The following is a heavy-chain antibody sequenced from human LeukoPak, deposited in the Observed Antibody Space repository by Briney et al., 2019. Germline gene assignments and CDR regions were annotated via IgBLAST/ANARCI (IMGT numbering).Heavy chain of an antibody. CDR3: ARGWQQLVL. Sequence: GGSLRLPCAASGFTFSNYSMNWVRQAPGKGLEWVSSISSSSIYIFYADSVKGRFTISRDNSKNTLYLQMNSLRAEDTAVYYCARGWQQLVLWGQGTLVTVSS. J-gene: IGHJ4*02. CDR1: GFTFSNYS. D-gene: IGHD6-13*01. V-gene: IGHV3-21*01. CDR2: ISSSSIYI.